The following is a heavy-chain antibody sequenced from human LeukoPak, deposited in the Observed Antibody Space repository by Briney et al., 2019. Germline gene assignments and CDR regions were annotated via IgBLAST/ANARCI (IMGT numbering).Heavy chain of an antibody. V-gene: IGHV3-23*01. CDR3: VKEWQFES. CDR2: MNYSGARI. CDR1: GFTFTVYA. Sequence: GGSLRLSRAASGFTFTVYAMSGVRQDPGKGLEWVSSMNYSGARICYLDSVRGRFTISRDNSKGTLYLQMNSLRAEDTAIYYCVKEWQFESWGQGTLVTVSS. D-gene: IGHD3-9*01. J-gene: IGHJ4*02.